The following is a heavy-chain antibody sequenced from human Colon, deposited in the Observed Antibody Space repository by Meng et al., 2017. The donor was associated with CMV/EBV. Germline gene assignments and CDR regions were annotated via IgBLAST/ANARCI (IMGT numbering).Heavy chain of an antibody. Sequence: SCEVSGLTFATSTLSWVRQSPGKGLEWVSSLNSYSTYIGYADSVKGRFTISRDNAKNSLYLQMNSLGAEDTAVYYCVREVRRSWFDPWGQGTLVTVSS. CDR1: GLTFATST. J-gene: IGHJ5*02. CDR3: VREVRRSWFDP. V-gene: IGHV3-21*01. CDR2: LNSYSTYI. D-gene: IGHD4-17*01.